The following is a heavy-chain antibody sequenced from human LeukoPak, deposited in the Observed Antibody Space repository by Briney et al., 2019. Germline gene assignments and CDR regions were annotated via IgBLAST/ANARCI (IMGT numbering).Heavy chain of an antibody. J-gene: IGHJ4*02. D-gene: IGHD6-19*01. V-gene: IGHV3-23*01. Sequence: GGSLRLSCAASGFTFSSYAMSWVRQAPGKGLEWVSAISGSDGSTYYADSVKGRFTISRDNSKNTVYLQMISLRVEDTAVYYCARAVAGNKLDCWGQGTLVTVSS. CDR3: ARAVAGNKLDC. CDR1: GFTFSSYA. CDR2: ISGSDGST.